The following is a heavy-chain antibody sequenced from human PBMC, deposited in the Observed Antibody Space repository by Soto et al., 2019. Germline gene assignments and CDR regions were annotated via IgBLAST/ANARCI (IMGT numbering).Heavy chain of an antibody. J-gene: IGHJ6*02. V-gene: IGHV3-21*01. Sequence: GGSLRLSCAASGFTFSSYSMNWVRQAPGKGLEWVSSISSSSSYIYYADSVKGRFTISRDNAKNSLYLQMNSLRAEDTAVYYCAKLLPYYYYGMDVWGQGTTVTVSS. D-gene: IGHD2-15*01. CDR1: GFTFSSYS. CDR2: ISSSSSYI. CDR3: AKLLPYYYYGMDV.